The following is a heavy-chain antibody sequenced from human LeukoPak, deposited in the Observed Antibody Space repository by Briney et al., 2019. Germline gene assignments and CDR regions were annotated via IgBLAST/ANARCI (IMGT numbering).Heavy chain of an antibody. CDR2: INHSGST. J-gene: IGHJ4*02. CDR3: AYSSGSIDY. D-gene: IGHD6-25*01. V-gene: IGHV4-34*01. Sequence: SETLSLTCAVYGGSFSGYYCSWIRQPPGKGLEWIGEINHSGSTYYNSSLKSRVTISLDTSKNQFSLKLSSVTAADTAVYYCAYSSGSIDYWAREPWSPSPQ. CDR1: GGSFSGYY.